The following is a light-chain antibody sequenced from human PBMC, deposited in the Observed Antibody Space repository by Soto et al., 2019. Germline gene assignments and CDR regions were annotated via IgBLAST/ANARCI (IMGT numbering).Light chain of an antibody. CDR1: QGISTS. V-gene: IGKV1-13*02. CDR3: QQYKSYPLS. CDR2: AAS. J-gene: IGKJ4*01. Sequence: AIQLTQSPSSLSASVGDRVTITCRASQGISTSLAWYQQKPGKAPKLLIYAASTLQSGVPSRFSGSGSGTDFTLTISSLQTEDFATYYCQQYKSYPLSFGGGSKVEIK.